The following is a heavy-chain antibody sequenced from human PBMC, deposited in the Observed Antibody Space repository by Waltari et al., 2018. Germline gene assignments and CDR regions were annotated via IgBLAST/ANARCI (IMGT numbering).Heavy chain of an antibody. Sequence: QVQLVQSGAEVKKPGASVKVSCKASGYTFTSYAMHWVRQAPGQRLEWMGWIHAGNGKKKYSQKFQGRVTITRDTSAGRAYMELSSLRSEDTAVYYCARRYYDILTGSDPNNWFDPWGQGTLVTVSS. J-gene: IGHJ5*02. V-gene: IGHV1-3*01. CDR2: IHAGNGKK. D-gene: IGHD3-9*01. CDR3: ARRYYDILTGSDPNNWFDP. CDR1: GYTFTSYA.